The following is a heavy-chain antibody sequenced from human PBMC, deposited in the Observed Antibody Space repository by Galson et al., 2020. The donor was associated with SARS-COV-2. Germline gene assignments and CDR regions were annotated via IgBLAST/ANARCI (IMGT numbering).Heavy chain of an antibody. J-gene: IGHJ3*02. CDR1: GFSLSSYG. CDR3: ARDLWQQLPNDAFDI. V-gene: IGHV3-33*01. Sequence: GGSLRLSCAASGFSLSSYGMHWVRQAPGKGLDWVAVIWYDGSKKFYAASVKGRFTISRDISKNTLYLQMNSLRDEDTAVYYCARDLWQQLPNDAFDIWGQGTVVSVSS. CDR2: IWYDGSKK. D-gene: IGHD6-13*01.